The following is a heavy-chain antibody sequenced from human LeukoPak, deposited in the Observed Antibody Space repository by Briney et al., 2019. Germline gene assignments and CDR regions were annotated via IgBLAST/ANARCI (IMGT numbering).Heavy chain of an antibody. CDR1: GYSISSGYY. CDR3: ARVYRGKGEIDY. J-gene: IGHJ4*02. Sequence: SETLSLTCAVSGYSISSGYYWGWIRQPPGKGLEWIGSIYHSGSTYYNPSLKSRVTISVDTSKNQFSLKLSSVTAADTAVYYCARVYRGKGEIDYWGQGTLVTVSS. D-gene: IGHD1-26*01. CDR2: IYHSGST. V-gene: IGHV4-38-2*01.